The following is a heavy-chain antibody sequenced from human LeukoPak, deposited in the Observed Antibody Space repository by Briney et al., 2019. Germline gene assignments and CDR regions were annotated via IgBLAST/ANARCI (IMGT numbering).Heavy chain of an antibody. D-gene: IGHD4-17*01. CDR1: GGSISSGGYS. CDR3: ARMTTVTTLIDY. Sequence: SETLSLTCAVSGGSISSGGYSWSWIRQPPGKGLEWIGYIYYSGSTYYNPSLKSRVTISVDTSKNQFSLKLSSVTAADTAVYYCARMTTVTTLIDYWGQGTLVTVSS. J-gene: IGHJ4*02. V-gene: IGHV4-30-4*07. CDR2: IYYSGST.